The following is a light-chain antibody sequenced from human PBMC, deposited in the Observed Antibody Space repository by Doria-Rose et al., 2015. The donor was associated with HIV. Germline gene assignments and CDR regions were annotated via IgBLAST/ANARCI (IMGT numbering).Light chain of an antibody. V-gene: IGKV3-20*01. CDR2: GAS. J-gene: IGKJ4*01. CDR1: QSVSSNY. Sequence: TQSPGTLSLSPGERATLSCRASQSVSSNYLAWYQQKPGQAPRLLIYGASSRATGIPESFSGSGSGTDFTLTVSRLEPEDFAVYYCQQYGSSPGTFGGGTKVEMK. CDR3: QQYGSSPGT.